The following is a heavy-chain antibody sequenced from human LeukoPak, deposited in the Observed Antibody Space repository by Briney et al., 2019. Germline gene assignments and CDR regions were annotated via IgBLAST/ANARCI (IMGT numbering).Heavy chain of an antibody. Sequence: PGGSLRLSCAASGFTFSSYAMHWVRQAPGKGLEWVAVISYDGSNKYYADSVKGRFTISRGNSKNTLYLQMNSLRAEDTAVYYCAREGGSGHNFDYWGQGTLVTVSS. D-gene: IGHD6-19*01. CDR1: GFTFSSYA. J-gene: IGHJ4*02. CDR2: ISYDGSNK. CDR3: AREGGSGHNFDY. V-gene: IGHV3-30-3*01.